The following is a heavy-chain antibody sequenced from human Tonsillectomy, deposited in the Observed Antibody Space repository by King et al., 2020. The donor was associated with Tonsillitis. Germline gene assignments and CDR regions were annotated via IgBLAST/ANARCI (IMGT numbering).Heavy chain of an antibody. CDR2: ISGSGGST. Sequence: EVQLVESGGGLVQRGGSLRLSCAASGFTFSSFAMSWVRQSPGKGLEWVSGISGSGGSTYSADSVKGRITISRDNSKNTLYLQMNSLRAEDTAVYYCAKDKVATMPRDAFDFWGQGTTVTVSS. J-gene: IGHJ3*01. CDR3: AKDKVATMPRDAFDF. CDR1: GFTFSSFA. D-gene: IGHD5-12*01. V-gene: IGHV3-23*04.